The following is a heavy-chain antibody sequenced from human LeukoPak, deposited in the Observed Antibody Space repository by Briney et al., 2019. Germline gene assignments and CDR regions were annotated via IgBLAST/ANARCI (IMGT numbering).Heavy chain of an antibody. CDR1: GFTFSSYA. CDR3: AKVGGSGSYFPDY. V-gene: IGHV3-23*01. CDR2: ISANAAST. D-gene: IGHD3-10*01. Sequence: PGGSLRLSCAASGFTFSSYAMSWVRQAPGKGLEWVSAISANAASTYNADSVKGRFTISGDNSRNTVYLQMNSLRAEDTAVYYCAKVGGSGSYFPDYWGQGTLVTVSS. J-gene: IGHJ4*02.